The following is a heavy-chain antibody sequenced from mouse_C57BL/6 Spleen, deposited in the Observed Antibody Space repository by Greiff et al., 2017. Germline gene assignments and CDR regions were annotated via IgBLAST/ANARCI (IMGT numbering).Heavy chain of an antibody. Sequence: QVQLVETGGGLVRPGNSLKLSCVTSGLPFSNYRMHWLRPPPGKRLEWIAVITVKSDNYGANYAESVKGRVAISRDDSKSRVYLEMNRLREEDTATYVCSRSNCDVWYFDVWGTGTTVTGSS. D-gene: IGHD4-1*01. J-gene: IGHJ1*03. CDR1: GLPFSNYR. CDR3: SRSNCDVWYFDV. V-gene: IGHV13-2*01. CDR2: ITVKSDNYGA.